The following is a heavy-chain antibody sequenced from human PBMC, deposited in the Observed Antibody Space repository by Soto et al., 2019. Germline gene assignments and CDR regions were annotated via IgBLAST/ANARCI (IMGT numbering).Heavy chain of an antibody. Sequence: SVKVSCKASGGTFSSYAISWVRQAPGQGLEWMGGIIPIFGTANYAQKFQGRVTITADESTSTAYMELSSLRSEDTTVYYCARDRGSSGYYYYYFDYWGQGTLVTVSS. J-gene: IGHJ4*02. V-gene: IGHV1-69*13. CDR2: IIPIFGTA. D-gene: IGHD3-22*01. CDR1: GGTFSSYA. CDR3: ARDRGSSGYYYYYFDY.